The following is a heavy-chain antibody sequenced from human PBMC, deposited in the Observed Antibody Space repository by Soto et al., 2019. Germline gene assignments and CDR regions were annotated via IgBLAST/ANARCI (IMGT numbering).Heavy chain of an antibody. V-gene: IGHV3-15*01. CDR2: VKSQIDGGTT. CDR1: GFTFTDAW. J-gene: IGHJ5*01. Sequence: EVQLVESGGGSVNPGGSVRLSCAASGFTFTDAWMNWVRQVPGEGLEWVGHVKSQIDGGTTDSAAALDGRVTISRDDSKNMVYLQMNRLRTDDTAVYYCATGSARFAFWGQGTLVTVSS. D-gene: IGHD6-6*01. CDR3: ATGSARFAF.